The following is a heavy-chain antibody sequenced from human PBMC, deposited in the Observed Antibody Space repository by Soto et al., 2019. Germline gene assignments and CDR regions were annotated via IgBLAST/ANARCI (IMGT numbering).Heavy chain of an antibody. CDR2: IIPIFGTA. CDR1: GGTFSIYG. CDR3: ARDSSGYDYGWFDP. Sequence: QVQLVQSGAEVKKPGSSVKVSCKASGGTFSIYGITWVRQAPGQGLERMGGIIPIFGTAYHAQKFQGRVTITADDSTSTAYLELGSLRSEDTAVYYCARDSSGYDYGWFDPWGQGTLVTVSS. D-gene: IGHD5-12*01. J-gene: IGHJ5*02. V-gene: IGHV1-69*12.